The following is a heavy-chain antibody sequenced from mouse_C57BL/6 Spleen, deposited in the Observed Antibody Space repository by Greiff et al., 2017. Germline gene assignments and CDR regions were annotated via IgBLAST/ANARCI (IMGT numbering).Heavy chain of an antibody. Sequence: EVQLVESEGGLVQPGSSMKLSCTASGFTFSDYYMAWVRQVPEKGLEWVANINYDGSSTYYLDSLKSRFIISRDNAKNILYLQMSSLKSEDTATDYCARDSESYGRSPTPFDVGGTGTTVNVAS. J-gene: IGHJ1*03. CDR1: GFTFSDYY. CDR2: INYDGSST. CDR3: ARDSESYGRSPTPFDV. V-gene: IGHV5-16*01. D-gene: IGHD1-1*01.